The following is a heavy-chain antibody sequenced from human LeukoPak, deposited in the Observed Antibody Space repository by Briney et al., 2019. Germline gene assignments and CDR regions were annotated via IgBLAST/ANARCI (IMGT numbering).Heavy chain of an antibody. V-gene: IGHV1-2*02. J-gene: IGHJ5*02. Sequence: WASVKVSCKASGYTFTGYYMHWVRQAPGQGLEWMGWINPNSGGTNYAQKFQGRVTMTRDTSISTAYMELSRLRSDDTAVYYCARVKEAVAGSGGWFDPWGQGTLVTVSS. CDR3: ARVKEAVAGSGGWFDP. D-gene: IGHD6-19*01. CDR2: INPNSGGT. CDR1: GYTFTGYY.